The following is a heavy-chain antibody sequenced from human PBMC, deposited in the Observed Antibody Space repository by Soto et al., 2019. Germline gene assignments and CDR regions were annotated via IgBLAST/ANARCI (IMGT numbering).Heavy chain of an antibody. Sequence: GGSLRLSCAASGFTFSSYAMHWVRQAPGKGLEWVAVISYDGSNKYYADSVKGRLTISRDNSKNTLYLQMNSLRAQDTAVYYCARAIPDYGDYLDYWGQGTLVTVSS. D-gene: IGHD4-17*01. CDR1: GFTFSSYA. J-gene: IGHJ4*02. V-gene: IGHV3-30-3*01. CDR3: ARAIPDYGDYLDY. CDR2: ISYDGSNK.